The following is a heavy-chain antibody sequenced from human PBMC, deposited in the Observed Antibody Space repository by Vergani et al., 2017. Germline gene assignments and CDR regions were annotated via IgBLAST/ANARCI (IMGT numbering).Heavy chain of an antibody. J-gene: IGHJ6*02. CDR3: AVGDSITPNYVYYYYGMDV. CDR1: GGSISSGGYY. CDR2: IYYSGST. D-gene: IGHD1-14*01. V-gene: IGHV4-39*01. Sequence: QVQLQESGPGLVKPSQTLSLTCTVSGGSISSGGYYWGWIRQPPGKGLEWIGSIYYSGSTYYNPSLKSRVTISVDTSKNQFSLKLSSVTAADTAVYYCAVGDSITPNYVYYYYGMDVWGQGTTVTVSS.